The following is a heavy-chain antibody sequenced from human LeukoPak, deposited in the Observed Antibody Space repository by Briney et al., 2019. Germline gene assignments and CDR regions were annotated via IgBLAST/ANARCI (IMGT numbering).Heavy chain of an antibody. CDR2: IYTSGST. CDR3: ARVNSYSSGWGNHYKGYYYGMDV. D-gene: IGHD6-19*01. J-gene: IGHJ6*02. V-gene: IGHV4-61*02. CDR1: GDSISSGIYF. Sequence: KASETLSLTCTVSGDSISSGIYFWTWIRQPAGKGLEWIGRIYTSGSTNYNPSLKSRVTISFDTSKNQFSLRLSSVTAADTAVYYCARVNSYSSGWGNHYKGYYYGMDVWGQGTTVTVSS.